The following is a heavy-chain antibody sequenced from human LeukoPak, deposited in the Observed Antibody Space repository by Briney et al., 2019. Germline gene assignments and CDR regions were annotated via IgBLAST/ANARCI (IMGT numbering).Heavy chain of an antibody. V-gene: IGHV1-46*01. CDR2: INPSGGST. J-gene: IGHJ4*02. Sequence: ASVKVSCKASGYTFTSYSMHWVRQAPGQGLDWMGIINPSGGSTTYAQEFQGRVTMTRDTSTSTVYMELSSLRSEDTAVYYCARDRGPFSANYYFDFWGQGTLVTVSS. CDR1: GYTFTSYS. CDR3: ARDRGPFSANYYFDF. D-gene: IGHD3-10*01.